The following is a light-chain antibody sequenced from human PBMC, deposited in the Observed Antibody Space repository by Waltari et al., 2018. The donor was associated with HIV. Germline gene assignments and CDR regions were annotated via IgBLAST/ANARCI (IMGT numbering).Light chain of an antibody. J-gene: IGKJ4*01. V-gene: IGKV1-13*02. CDR1: PDISSA. Sequence: AIQLTQSPSSLSASVADRVNITSRASPDISSALAWYRQKPGKAPKLLIYDASSLESGVPSRFSGSGSGTDFTLTIRSLQPEDFATYYCEHFNTDMLTFGGGTKVEIK. CDR2: DAS. CDR3: EHFNTDMLT.